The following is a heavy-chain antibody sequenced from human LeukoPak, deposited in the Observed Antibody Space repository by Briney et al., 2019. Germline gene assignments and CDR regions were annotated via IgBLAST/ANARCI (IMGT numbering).Heavy chain of an antibody. Sequence: GGSLRLSCAASGFTFSSYEMNWVRQAPGKGLEWVSYISSSGSTIYYADSVKGRFTISRDNAKNSLYLQMNSLRAEDTAVYYCARIFWVVTSEFDYWGQGTLVTVSS. J-gene: IGHJ4*02. V-gene: IGHV3-48*03. CDR1: GFTFSSYE. CDR2: ISSSGSTI. CDR3: ARIFWVVTSEFDY. D-gene: IGHD4-23*01.